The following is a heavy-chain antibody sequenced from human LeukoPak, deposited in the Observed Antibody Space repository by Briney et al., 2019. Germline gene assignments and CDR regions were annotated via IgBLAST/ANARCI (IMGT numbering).Heavy chain of an antibody. V-gene: IGHV3-13*01. Sequence: GGSLGLSCAASGFTFSSYAMSWVRQGTGKGLEWVSAIGTIDDTYYPGSVKGRFTISRENAKNSLYLQMDSLRAEDTAVYYCARSKINFMITFGGVPLMDVWGKGTTVTVSS. J-gene: IGHJ6*03. D-gene: IGHD3-16*01. CDR2: IGTIDDT. CDR1: GFTFSSYA. CDR3: ARSKINFMITFGGVPLMDV.